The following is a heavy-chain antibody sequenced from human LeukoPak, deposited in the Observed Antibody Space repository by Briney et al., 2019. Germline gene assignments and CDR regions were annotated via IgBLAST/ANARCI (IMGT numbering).Heavy chain of an antibody. Sequence: SETLSLTCTVSGGSISSSSYYWGWIRQPPGKGLEWIGYIYYSGSTYYNPSLKSRVTISVDTSKNQFSLKLSSVTAADTAVYYCARGLYDSSGYPDYWGQGTLVTVSS. D-gene: IGHD3-22*01. V-gene: IGHV4-31*03. CDR2: IYYSGST. CDR1: GGSISSSSYY. CDR3: ARGLYDSSGYPDY. J-gene: IGHJ4*02.